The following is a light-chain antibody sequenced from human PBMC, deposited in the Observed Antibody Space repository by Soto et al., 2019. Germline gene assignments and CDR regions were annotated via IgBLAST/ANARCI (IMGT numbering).Light chain of an antibody. CDR2: AAS. V-gene: IGKV1-17*01. CDR1: QGIRDA. Sequence: DIQMTQSPSSLSASVGDRVTITCRASQGIRDALGWYQQKPGKAPKRLIYAASSLQSGVPSRFSGSGSGTAFTLTISSLQHEDFATYYCLQHNSYPQTFGQGTKVEIK. J-gene: IGKJ1*01. CDR3: LQHNSYPQT.